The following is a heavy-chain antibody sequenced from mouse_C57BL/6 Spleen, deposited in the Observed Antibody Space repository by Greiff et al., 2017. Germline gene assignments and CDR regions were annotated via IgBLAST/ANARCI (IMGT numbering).Heavy chain of an antibody. D-gene: IGHD2-3*01. V-gene: IGHV1-82*01. J-gene: IGHJ2*01. CDR3: ARVFHDGYYEDY. CDR1: GYAFSSSW. Sequence: QVQLQQSGPELVKPGASVKISCKASGYAFSSSWMNWVKQRPGKGLEWIGRIYPGDGDTNYNGKFKGKATLTADKSSSTAYMQLSSLTSEDSAVYVCARVFHDGYYEDYWGQGTTLTVSS. CDR2: IYPGDGDT.